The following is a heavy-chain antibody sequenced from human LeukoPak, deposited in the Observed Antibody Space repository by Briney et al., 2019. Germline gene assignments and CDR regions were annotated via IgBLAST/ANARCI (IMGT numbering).Heavy chain of an antibody. V-gene: IGHV3-30-3*01. CDR3: ARDRSYYDFWSGYYTGYYGMDV. CDR2: ISYDGSNK. D-gene: IGHD3-3*01. Sequence: GGSLRLSCAASGFTFSSYAMHWVHQAPGKGLEWVAVISYDGSNKYYADSVKGRFTISRDNSKNTLYLQMNSLRAEDTAVYYCARDRSYYDFWSGYYTGYYGMDVWGQGTTVTVSS. J-gene: IGHJ6*02. CDR1: GFTFSSYA.